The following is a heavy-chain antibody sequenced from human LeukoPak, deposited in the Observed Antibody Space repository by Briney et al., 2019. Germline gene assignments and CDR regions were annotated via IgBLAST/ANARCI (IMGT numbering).Heavy chain of an antibody. V-gene: IGHV4-34*01. J-gene: IGHJ6*02. CDR3: ARGQLPDNYYYYGMDV. Sequence: ASETLSLTCAVYGGSFSGYYWSWIRRPPGKGLEWIGEINHSGSTNYNPSLKSRVTISVDTSKNQFPLKLSSVTAADTAVYYCARGQLPDNYYYYGMDVWGQGTTVTVSS. CDR1: GGSFSGYY. CDR2: INHSGST. D-gene: IGHD2-2*01.